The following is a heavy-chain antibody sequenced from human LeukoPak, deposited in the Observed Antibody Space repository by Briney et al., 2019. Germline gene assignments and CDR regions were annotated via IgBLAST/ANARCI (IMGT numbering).Heavy chain of an antibody. CDR2: IYWDDDK. Sequence: SGPTLFNPTQALTLTCTFSGFSLSTSGVGVGWTRQPPGKALEWLALIYWDDDKRYSPSLKSRLTITKHTSKNQVVLTMTTMDPVDTATYYCAHIGGPPNEPPHGDYAARPFDYWGQGTLVTVSS. D-gene: IGHD4-17*01. CDR3: AHIGGPPNEPPHGDYAARPFDY. J-gene: IGHJ4*02. CDR1: GFSLSTSGVG. V-gene: IGHV2-5*02.